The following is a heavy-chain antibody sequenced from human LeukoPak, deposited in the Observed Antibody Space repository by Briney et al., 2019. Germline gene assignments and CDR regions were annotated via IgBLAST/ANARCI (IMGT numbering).Heavy chain of an antibody. CDR2: ISGTSDYP. D-gene: IGHD6-19*01. CDR3: ARGSSGWPYYFDY. V-gene: IGHV3-23*01. Sequence: GGSLRLSCAASGFTFSIYAMSWVRQTPGKGLEWVSAISGTSDYPFYEDYVKGRFITSRDNSKNTLYLQMNSLRADDTAVYYCARGSSGWPYYFDYWGQGTLVSVSS. J-gene: IGHJ4*02. CDR1: GFTFSIYA.